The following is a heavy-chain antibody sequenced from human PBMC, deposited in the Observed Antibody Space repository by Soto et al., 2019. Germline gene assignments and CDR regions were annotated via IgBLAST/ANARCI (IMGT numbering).Heavy chain of an antibody. CDR3: ARSQGSSTSLEIYYYYYYGMDV. CDR1: GGTFSSYA. D-gene: IGHD2-2*01. V-gene: IGHV1-69*01. Sequence: QVQLVQSGAEVKKPGSSVKVSCKASGGTFSSYAISWARQAPGQGLEWMGGIIPISGTANYAQKFQGRVTITADEATSTAYMELSSLRSEATAVYYCARSQGSSTSLEIYYYYYYGMDVWGQGTTVTVSS. J-gene: IGHJ6*02. CDR2: IIPISGTA.